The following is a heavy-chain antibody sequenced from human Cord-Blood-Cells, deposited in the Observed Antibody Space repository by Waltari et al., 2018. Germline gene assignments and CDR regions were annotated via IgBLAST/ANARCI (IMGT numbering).Heavy chain of an antibody. V-gene: IGHV4-4*07. D-gene: IGHD3-3*01. J-gene: IGHJ6*03. CDR1: GGSISSYY. Sequence: QVQLQESGPGLVKPSETLSLTCTVSGGSISSYYWSWIRQPAGKGLEWIGRIYTSGSTNYTPPLKSRVTMSVDTSKNQFSLKLSSVTAADTAVYYCARVAKSGYSYYYYMDVWGKGTTVTVSS. CDR3: ARVAKSGYSYYYYMDV. CDR2: IYTSGST.